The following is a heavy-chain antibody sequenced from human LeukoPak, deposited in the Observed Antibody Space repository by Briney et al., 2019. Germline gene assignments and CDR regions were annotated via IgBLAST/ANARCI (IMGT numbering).Heavy chain of an antibody. CDR2: IIPIFGTA. CDR1: GYTFTGYY. J-gene: IGHJ4*02. CDR3: ARQGGGGY. D-gene: IGHD3-10*01. Sequence: SVKVSCKASGYTFTGYYMHWVRQAPGQGLEWMGGIIPIFGTANYAQKFQGRVTITADESTSTAYMELSSLRSEDTAVYYCARQGGGGYWGQGTLVTVSS. V-gene: IGHV1-69*13.